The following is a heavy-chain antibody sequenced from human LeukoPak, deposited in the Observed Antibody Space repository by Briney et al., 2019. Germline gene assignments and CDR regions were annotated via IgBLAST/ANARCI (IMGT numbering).Heavy chain of an antibody. V-gene: IGHV4-59*08. D-gene: IGHD1-26*01. CDR2: IYYSGST. CDR3: ASLGSYSGGGVGMDV. J-gene: IGHJ6*02. Sequence: SETLSLTCTASGCSISSYYWSWIRQPPGKGLEWIGYIYYSGSTNYNPSLMSGFPKSVDTSKCHSSLKLSSATAADTAVEYCASLGSYSGGGVGMDVWGQGTTVTVSS. CDR1: GCSISSYY.